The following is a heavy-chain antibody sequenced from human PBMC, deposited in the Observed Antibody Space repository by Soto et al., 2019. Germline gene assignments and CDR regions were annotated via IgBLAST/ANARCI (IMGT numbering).Heavy chain of an antibody. CDR1: GFTFSSYA. D-gene: IGHD6-13*01. CDR3: ARVGSSSWYYRWHYYYGMDV. V-gene: IGHV3-30-3*01. CDR2: ISYDGSNK. Sequence: QVQLVESGGGVVQPGRSLRLSCAASGFTFSSYAMHWVRQAPGKGLEWGAVISYDGSNKYYADSVKGRFTISRDNSKNTLYLQMNSLRAEDTAVYYCARVGSSSWYYRWHYYYGMDVWGQGTTVTVSS. J-gene: IGHJ6*02.